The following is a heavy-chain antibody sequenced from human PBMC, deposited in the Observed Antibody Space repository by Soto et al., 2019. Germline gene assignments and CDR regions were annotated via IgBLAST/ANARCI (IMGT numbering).Heavy chain of an antibody. Sequence: PGGSLRLSCAASGFTFSSYAMSWVRQAPGKGLEWVSAISGSGDSTYYADSVKGRFTYSRDNSKNTLYLQMNSLRAEDTAVYYCAKSLIVGAYYFDYWGQGTLVTVSS. J-gene: IGHJ4*02. D-gene: IGHD1-26*01. CDR2: ISGSGDST. V-gene: IGHV3-23*01. CDR3: AKSLIVGAYYFDY. CDR1: GFTFSSYA.